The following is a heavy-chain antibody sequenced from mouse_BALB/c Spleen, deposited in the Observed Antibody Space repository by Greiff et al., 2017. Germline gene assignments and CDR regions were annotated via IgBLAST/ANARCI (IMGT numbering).Heavy chain of an antibody. CDR2: ISSGGST. CDR3: ARGYDYEFAY. J-gene: IGHJ3*01. Sequence: EVQVVESGGGLVKPGGSLKLSCAASGFTFSSYAMSWVRQTPEKRLEWVASISSGGSTYYPDSVKGRFTISRDNARNILYLQMSSLRSEDTAMYYCARGYDYEFAYWGQGTLVTVSA. CDR1: GFTFSSYA. D-gene: IGHD2-4*01. V-gene: IGHV5-6-5*01.